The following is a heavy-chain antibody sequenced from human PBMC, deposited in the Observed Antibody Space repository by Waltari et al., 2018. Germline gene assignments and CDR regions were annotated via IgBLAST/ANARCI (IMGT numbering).Heavy chain of an antibody. D-gene: IGHD3-16*01. Sequence: QVQLQESGPGLVKPSQTLSLTCTVSGGSISSGGYYWSWIRQHPGKGLEWIGYIYYSGSTYYNPSLKSLVTISVDTSKNQCSLKLSSVTAADTAVYYCARGVMITFGGVIRGPSWFDPWGQGTLVTVSS. CDR1: GGSISSGGYY. J-gene: IGHJ5*02. CDR2: IYYSGST. V-gene: IGHV4-31*01. CDR3: ARGVMITFGGVIRGPSWFDP.